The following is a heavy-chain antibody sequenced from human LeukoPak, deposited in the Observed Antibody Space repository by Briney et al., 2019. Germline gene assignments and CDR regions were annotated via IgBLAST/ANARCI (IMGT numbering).Heavy chain of an antibody. V-gene: IGHV3-7*01. CDR3: AKGSDDYGDYGSMDV. Sequence: PGGSLRLSCAASGFTFSSYWMSWVRQAPGKGLEWVANIKQDGSEKYYVDSVKGRFTISRDNAKNSLYLQMNSLRAEDTAVYYCAKGSDDYGDYGSMDVWGKGTTVTVSS. CDR2: IKQDGSEK. J-gene: IGHJ6*04. D-gene: IGHD4-17*01. CDR1: GFTFSSYW.